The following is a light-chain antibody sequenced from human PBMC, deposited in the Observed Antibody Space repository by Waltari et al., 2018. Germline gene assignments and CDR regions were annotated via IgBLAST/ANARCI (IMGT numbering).Light chain of an antibody. CDR2: QDS. CDR1: KLGDKF. J-gene: IGLJ3*02. CDR3: PASDISTGNCV. V-gene: IGLV3-1*01. Sequence: SYELIQPPSVSVSPGQTASITCAGDKLGDKFACWYQQKTSQSPVLVIYQDSKRPAEIPERFSGSNSRSIATLTISGTHAMDEADYYCPASDISTGNCVFGGGTKLTVL.